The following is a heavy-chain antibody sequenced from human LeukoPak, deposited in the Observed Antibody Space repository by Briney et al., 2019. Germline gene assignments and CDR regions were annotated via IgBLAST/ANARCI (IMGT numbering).Heavy chain of an antibody. CDR1: GFTFSSYS. CDR2: ISSSSSTI. J-gene: IGHJ4*02. V-gene: IGHV3-48*01. CDR3: ARDRVITGTPAFDY. D-gene: IGHD1-20*01. Sequence: AGGSLRLSCAASGFTFSSYSMNWVRQAPGKGLEWVSYISSSSSTIYYADSVKGRFTISRDNAKNSLYLQMNSLRAEDTAVYYCARDRVITGTPAFDYWGQGTLVTVSS.